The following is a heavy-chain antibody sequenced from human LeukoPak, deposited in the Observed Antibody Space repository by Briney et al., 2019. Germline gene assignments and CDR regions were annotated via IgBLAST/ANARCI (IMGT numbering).Heavy chain of an antibody. D-gene: IGHD3-3*01. CDR1: GFTFSNAW. CDR3: TTEATFDFWSGYLQADYYGMDV. V-gene: IGHV3-15*01. Sequence: PGGSLRLSCAASGFTFSNAWMSWARQAPGRGLEWVGRIKSKTDGGTTDYAAPVKGRCTISRDHLKNTAELRVNSVKAEDTTWNYCTTEATFDFWSGYLQADYYGMDVWGQGTTVTVSS. CDR2: IKSKTDGGTT. J-gene: IGHJ6*02.